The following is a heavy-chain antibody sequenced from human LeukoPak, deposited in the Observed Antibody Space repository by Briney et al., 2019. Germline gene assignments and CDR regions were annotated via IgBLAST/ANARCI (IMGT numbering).Heavy chain of an antibody. CDR3: ARPSGDIVVVPAANNWFDP. J-gene: IGHJ5*02. V-gene: IGHV3-21*01. Sequence: GGSLRLSCAASGLTFSNAWMNWVRQAPGKGLEWVSSISSSSSYIYYADSVKGRFTISRDNAKNSLYLQMNSLRAEDTAVYYCARPSGDIVVVPAANNWFDPWGQGTLVTVSS. D-gene: IGHD2-2*01. CDR1: GLTFSNAW. CDR2: ISSSSSYI.